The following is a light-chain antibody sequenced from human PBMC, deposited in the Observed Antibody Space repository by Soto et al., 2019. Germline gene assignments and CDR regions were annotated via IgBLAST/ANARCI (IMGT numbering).Light chain of an antibody. CDR1: SSDVGGYDY. Sequence: QSVLTQPASVSGSPGQSITLSCTGTSSDVGGYDYVSWYQQHPGKVPKLIIYDVTNRPSGVSDRFSGSKSRNTASLTISGLQAEDEADYYCTSYTTSATFVFGGGTKVTVL. CDR3: TSYTTSATFV. V-gene: IGLV2-14*03. CDR2: DVT. J-gene: IGLJ2*01.